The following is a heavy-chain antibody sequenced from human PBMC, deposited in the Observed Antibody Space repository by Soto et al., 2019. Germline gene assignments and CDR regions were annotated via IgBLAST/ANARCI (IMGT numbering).Heavy chain of an antibody. J-gene: IGHJ4*02. Sequence: SETLSLTCAVSGGSISSSNWWSWVRQPPGKGLEWIGEIYHSGSTNYNPSLKSRVTISVDESKNQFPLKLSSVTAADTAVYYCARGPPAAWIVYWGQRTLVTVS. D-gene: IGHD2-2*01. CDR3: ARGPPAAWIVY. V-gene: IGHV4-4*02. CDR1: GGSISSSNW. CDR2: IYHSGST.